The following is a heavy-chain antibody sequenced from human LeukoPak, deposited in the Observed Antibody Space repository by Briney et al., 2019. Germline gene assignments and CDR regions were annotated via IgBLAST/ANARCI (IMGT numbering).Heavy chain of an antibody. J-gene: IGHJ4*02. V-gene: IGHV3-23*01. D-gene: IGHD1-14*01. CDR2: ISGGGGTT. CDR3: ARDPVSDKPDYFDD. Sequence: GGSLRLSCAASGFTFSSYAMSWVRQAPGKRLEWVSAISGGGGTTYYADSVKGRFTISRDNSKNTLFLQMNSLRPEDTAVYSCARDPVSDKPDYFDDWGQGTLVTVSS. CDR1: GFTFSSYA.